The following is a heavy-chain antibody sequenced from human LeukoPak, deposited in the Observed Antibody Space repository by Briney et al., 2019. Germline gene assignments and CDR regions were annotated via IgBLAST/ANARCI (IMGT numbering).Heavy chain of an antibody. V-gene: IGHV7-4-1*02. Sequence: GASVKVSCKASGYTFTSYAMNWVRQAPGQGLEWMGWINTNTGNPTYAQGFTGRFVFSLDTSVSTAYLQISSLKAEDTAVYYCAREEAGTPRDAGNYWGQGTLVTVSS. CDR2: INTNTGNP. CDR1: GYTFTSYA. J-gene: IGHJ4*02. CDR3: AREEAGTPRDAGNY.